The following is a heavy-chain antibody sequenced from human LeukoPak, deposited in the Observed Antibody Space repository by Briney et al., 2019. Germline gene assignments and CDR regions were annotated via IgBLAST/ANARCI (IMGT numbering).Heavy chain of an antibody. Sequence: GASVTVSCKASGGTFSSYAISGVRQAPGQGLEWMGRIIPILGIANYAQKFQGRVTITADKSTSTAYMELSSLRSEDTAVYYCARDPVYYGSGLNYYYGMDVWGQGTTVTVSS. J-gene: IGHJ6*02. CDR3: ARDPVYYGSGLNYYYGMDV. D-gene: IGHD3-10*01. CDR1: GGTFSSYA. V-gene: IGHV1-69*04. CDR2: IIPILGIA.